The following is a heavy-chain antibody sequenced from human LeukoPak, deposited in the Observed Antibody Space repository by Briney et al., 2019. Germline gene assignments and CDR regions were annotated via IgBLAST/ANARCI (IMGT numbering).Heavy chain of an antibody. V-gene: IGHV1-69*13. CDR3: ASPAGTYYYDSSGYYHQYFQH. D-gene: IGHD3-22*01. J-gene: IGHJ1*01. CDR2: IIPIFGTA. Sequence: EASVKVSCQASGYTFTSYAISWVRQAPGQGLEWMGGIIPIFGTANYAQKFQGRVTITADESTSTAYMELSSLRSEDTAVYYCASPAGTYYYDSSGYYHQYFQHWGQGILVTVSS. CDR1: GYTFTSYA.